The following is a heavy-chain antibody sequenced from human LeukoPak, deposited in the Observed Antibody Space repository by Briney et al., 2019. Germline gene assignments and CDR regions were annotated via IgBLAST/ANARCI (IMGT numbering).Heavy chain of an antibody. J-gene: IGHJ4*02. V-gene: IGHV4-34*01. Sequence: SETLSLTCAVSGVPFSNYYWSWVRQSPRQGLEWIGEINHSGYTNYNPSLKSRVTMSIDTSKNQFYLMLTSVTAADTGVYYCTRAVAGHPDWGQGTLVTVSS. D-gene: IGHD6-19*01. CDR3: TRAVAGHPD. CDR1: GVPFSNYY. CDR2: INHSGYT.